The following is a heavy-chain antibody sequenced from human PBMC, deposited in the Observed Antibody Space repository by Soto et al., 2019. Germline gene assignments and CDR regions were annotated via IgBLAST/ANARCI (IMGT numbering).Heavy chain of an antibody. J-gene: IGHJ6*02. CDR1: GYTFSSYG. CDR2: ISGYNGNT. V-gene: IGHV1-18*01. D-gene: IGHD3-10*01. CDR3: ARDYFVVRGVYYYSGMDV. Sequence: QAQLVQSGAEVKKPGASVKVSCKASGYTFSSYGITWVRQAPGQGLEWMAWISGYNGNTNYAQNLQGRVTMTTDTSTNTAYMELRSLRSDDTAVYYCARDYFVVRGVYYYSGMDVWGQGTTVTVSS.